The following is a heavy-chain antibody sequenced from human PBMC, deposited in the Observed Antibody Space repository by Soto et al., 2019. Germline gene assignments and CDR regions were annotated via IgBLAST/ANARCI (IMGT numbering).Heavy chain of an antibody. CDR1: GGSISSGGYY. CDR2: IYYSGST. J-gene: IGHJ4*02. V-gene: IGHV4-31*03. Sequence: SETLSLTCTVSGGSISSGGYYWSWIRQHPGKGLEWIGYIYYSGSTYYNPSLKSRVTISVDTSKNQFSLKLSSVTAADTAVYYCARGNPAEWLSLFDYWGQGTLVTVSS. D-gene: IGHD3-3*01. CDR3: ARGNPAEWLSLFDY.